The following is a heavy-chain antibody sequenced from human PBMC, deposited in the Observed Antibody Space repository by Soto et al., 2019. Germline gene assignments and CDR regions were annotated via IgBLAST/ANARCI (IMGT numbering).Heavy chain of an antibody. V-gene: IGHV4-34*01. Sequence: SETLSLTCAVYGGSFSGYYWSWIRQPPGKGLEWIGEINHSGSTNYNPSLKSRVTISVDTSKNQFSLKLSSVTAADTAVYYCARATPGDTKGPGYYYYGMDVWGQGTTVTVSS. CDR3: ARATPGDTKGPGYYYYGMDV. CDR2: INHSGST. J-gene: IGHJ6*02. D-gene: IGHD5-18*01. CDR1: GGSFSGYY.